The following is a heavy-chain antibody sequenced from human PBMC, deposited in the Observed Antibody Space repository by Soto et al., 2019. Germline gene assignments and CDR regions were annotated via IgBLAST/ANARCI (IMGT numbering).Heavy chain of an antibody. V-gene: IGHV4-34*01. J-gene: IGHJ4*02. Sequence: SETMSLTCAVYGGSFSGYYLSWIRQPPGKGLEWIGEINHSGSTNYNPSLKSRVNISVDTSKNQFSLKLSSVTAADTAVYYCARGYDILTGYLPIDYWGQGTLVTVSS. CDR2: INHSGST. CDR3: ARGYDILTGYLPIDY. CDR1: GGSFSGYY. D-gene: IGHD3-9*01.